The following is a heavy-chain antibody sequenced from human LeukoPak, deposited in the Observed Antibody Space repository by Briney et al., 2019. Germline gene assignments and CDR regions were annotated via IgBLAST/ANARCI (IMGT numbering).Heavy chain of an antibody. CDR3: ARQKGSGSEMD. CDR2: IFPLDADT. Sequence: GESLKISCQGSTDTFSTSWIGWVRQMSGRGLERMGIIFPLDADTRYSPSFQGHVTISVDKSINTAYLQWSSLKASDSAVYYCARQKGSGSEMDWGQGTLVTVSS. V-gene: IGHV5-51*01. D-gene: IGHD3-10*01. CDR1: TDTFSTSW. J-gene: IGHJ4*02.